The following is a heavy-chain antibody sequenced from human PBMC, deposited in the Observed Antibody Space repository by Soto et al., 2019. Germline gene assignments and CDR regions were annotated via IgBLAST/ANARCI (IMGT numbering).Heavy chain of an antibody. D-gene: IGHD5-12*01. V-gene: IGHV1-69*12. J-gene: IGHJ6*02. CDR2: IMPIFGTP. CDR3: ARDKDRLQLGVNYYYIMDV. CDR1: GATFSRYA. Sequence: QVQLVQSGVEVKKPGSSVKVSCKASGATFSRYAISWVRQVPGQGLEWMGGIMPIFGTPDYAQYFQGRVTITADESTSTAYMELSSLRSEDTGVYYCARDKDRLQLGVNYYYIMDVWGQGTTVSVSS.